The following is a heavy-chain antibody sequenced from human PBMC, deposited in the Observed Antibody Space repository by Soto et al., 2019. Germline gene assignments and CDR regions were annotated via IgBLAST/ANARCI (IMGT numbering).Heavy chain of an antibody. Sequence: ASVKVSCKTSGYIFTDHLIHWVRQSPGQGLQWVGWVHPDSGGTNVAQAFQDRVTMTADTSITTAYMDLARLRPDDTAIFYCARGAQGFFPVSGISFYFDHWGQGTPVTV. D-gene: IGHD2-15*01. J-gene: IGHJ4*02. V-gene: IGHV1-2*02. CDR1: GYIFTDHL. CDR3: ARGAQGFFPVSGISFYFDH. CDR2: VHPDSGGT.